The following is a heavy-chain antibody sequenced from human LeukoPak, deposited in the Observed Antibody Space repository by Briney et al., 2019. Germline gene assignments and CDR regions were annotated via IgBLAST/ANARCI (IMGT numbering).Heavy chain of an antibody. V-gene: IGHV3-23*01. CDR3: AKGRIGYSSSWYDY. J-gene: IGHJ4*02. CDR1: GFTFSSYA. Sequence: GGSLRLSCAASGFTFSSYAMSWVRQAPGKGLEWVSAISGSGGSTYYADSVKGRFTIPRDNSKNTLYLQMNSLRAEDTAVYYCAKGRIGYSSSWYDYWGQGTLVTVSS. D-gene: IGHD6-13*01. CDR2: ISGSGGST.